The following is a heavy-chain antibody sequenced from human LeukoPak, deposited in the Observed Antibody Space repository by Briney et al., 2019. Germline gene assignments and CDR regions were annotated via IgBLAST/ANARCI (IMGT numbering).Heavy chain of an antibody. Sequence: SSETLSLTCTVSGGSISSSSYYWSWIRQPPGKGLEWIGYIYYSGSTNYNPSLKSRVTISVDTSKNQFSLKLSSVTAADTAVYYCARAVGSGSFQTYYYYMDVWGKGTTVTISS. CDR2: IYYSGST. V-gene: IGHV4-61*05. D-gene: IGHD3-10*01. J-gene: IGHJ6*03. CDR3: ARAVGSGSFQTYYYYMDV. CDR1: GGSISSSSYY.